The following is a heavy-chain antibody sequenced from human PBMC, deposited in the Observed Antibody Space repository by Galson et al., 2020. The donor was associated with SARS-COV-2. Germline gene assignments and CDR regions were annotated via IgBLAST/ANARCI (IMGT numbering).Heavy chain of an antibody. Sequence: GESLKISCSASGFTFSTYAMHWLRQAPQKGLEYVSAINSDGSGTYYADSVKDRFTISRDNSKNTLYLQLSSLRPEDTAIYYCVKDYDSCSGAICYPGGAFEIWGPGTMVTVSP. CDR1: GFTFSTYA. CDR2: INSDGSGT. V-gene: IGHV3-64D*06. CDR3: VKDYDSCSGAICYPGGAFEI. D-gene: IGHD2-2*01. J-gene: IGHJ3*02.